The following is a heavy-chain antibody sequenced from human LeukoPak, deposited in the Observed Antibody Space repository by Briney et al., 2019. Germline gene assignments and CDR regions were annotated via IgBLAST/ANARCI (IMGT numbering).Heavy chain of an antibody. CDR2: TYYRSKWYN. CDR3: ARNVASNYYYFYGMDV. CDR1: GDSVSSNSAA. J-gene: IGHJ6*02. D-gene: IGHD2-21*01. Sequence: SQTLSLTCAISGDSVSSNSAAWTWIRQSPSRGLEWLGRTYYRSKWYNGYAVSVKSRITINPDTSKNQFSLQLNSLTPEDTAVYYCARNVASNYYYFYGMDVWGQGTTVTVSS. V-gene: IGHV6-1*01.